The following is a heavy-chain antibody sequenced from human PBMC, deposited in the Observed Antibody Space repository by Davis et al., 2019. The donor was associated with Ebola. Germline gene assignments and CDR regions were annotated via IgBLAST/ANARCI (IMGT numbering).Heavy chain of an antibody. CDR2: IYYSGST. V-gene: IGHV4-59*05. J-gene: IGHJ4*02. CDR3: ARGRLLFGY. Sequence: MPSETLSLTCTVSGGSISTYYWNWIRQPPGKALEWIGSIYYSGSTYYNPSLKSRVTISVDTSKNQFSLKLSSVTAADTAVYYCARGRLLFGYWGQGTLVTVSS. CDR1: GGSISTYY. D-gene: IGHD2-21*01.